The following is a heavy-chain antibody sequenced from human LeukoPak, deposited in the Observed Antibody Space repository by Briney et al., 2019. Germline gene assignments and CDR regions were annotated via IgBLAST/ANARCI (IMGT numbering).Heavy chain of an antibody. J-gene: IGHJ4*02. CDR3: ARDYGVEGLDYYDKSIPPGY. CDR1: GYTFTSYG. CDR2: ISAYNGNT. Sequence: ASVKVSCKASGYTFTSYGISWVRQAPGQGLEWMGWISAYNGNTNYAQKLQGRVTMTTDISTSTAYMELRSLRSDDTAVYYCARDYGVEGLDYYDKSIPPGYWGQGTLVTVSS. D-gene: IGHD3-22*01. V-gene: IGHV1-18*01.